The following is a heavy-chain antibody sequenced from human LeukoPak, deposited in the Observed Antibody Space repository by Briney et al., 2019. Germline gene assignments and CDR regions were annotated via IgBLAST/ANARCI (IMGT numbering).Heavy chain of an antibody. CDR3: ARVRTPYHYYYMDV. CDR1: GYTFTGYY. Sequence: ASVKVSCKASGYTFTGYYMHWVRQAPGQGLEWMGWINPNSGGTNYAQKFQGRVTMTRDTSISTAYMELSRLRSDDTAVYYCARVRTPYHYYYMDVWGKGTTVTVSS. D-gene: IGHD2-2*01. J-gene: IGHJ6*03. V-gene: IGHV1-2*02. CDR2: INPNSGGT.